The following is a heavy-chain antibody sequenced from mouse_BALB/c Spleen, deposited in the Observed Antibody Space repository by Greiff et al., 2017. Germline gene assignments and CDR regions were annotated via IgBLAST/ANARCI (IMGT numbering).Heavy chain of an antibody. CDR3: TRSRYDGFAY. V-gene: IGHV1S81*02. D-gene: IGHD2-12*01. CDR2: INPSNGGT. CDR1: GYTFTSYY. J-gene: IGHJ3*01. Sequence: QVQLKQPGAELVKPGASVKLSCKASGYTFTSYYMYWVKQRPGQGLEWIGGINPSNGGTNFNEKFKSKATLTVDKSSSTAYMQLSSLTSEDSAVYYCTRSRYDGFAYWGQGTLVTVSA.